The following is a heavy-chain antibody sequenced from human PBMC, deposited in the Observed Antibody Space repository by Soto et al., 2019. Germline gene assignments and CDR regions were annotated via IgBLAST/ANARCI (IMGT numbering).Heavy chain of an antibody. CDR2: IVVGSGNT. D-gene: IGHD1-7*01. J-gene: IGHJ4*02. CDR3: AAVPGGNWNYGNDY. Sequence: SFQVSCPASVSALRPSAVHCVRQDRGQRLEWIGWIVVGSGNTNYAQKFQERVTITRDMSTSTAYMELSSLRSEDTAVYYCAAVPGGNWNYGNDYWGQGTLVTVSS. V-gene: IGHV1-58*01. CDR1: VSALRPSA.